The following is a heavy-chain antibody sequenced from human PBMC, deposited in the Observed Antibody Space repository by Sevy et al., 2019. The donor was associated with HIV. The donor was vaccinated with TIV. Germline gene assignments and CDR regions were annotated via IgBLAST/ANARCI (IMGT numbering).Heavy chain of an antibody. CDR1: GFSFSDYS. J-gene: IGHJ4*02. CDR3: VRGTGPGSFLFDY. CDR2: ISGSSSTI. Sequence: GGSLRLSCAASGFSFSDYSLSWVRQTPEKGLEWLSLISGSSSTIHYADSVKGRFTISRDKGKNSLCLQMNSLRVEDTAMYDCVRGTGPGSFLFDYWGQGTLVTVSS. V-gene: IGHV3-48*01.